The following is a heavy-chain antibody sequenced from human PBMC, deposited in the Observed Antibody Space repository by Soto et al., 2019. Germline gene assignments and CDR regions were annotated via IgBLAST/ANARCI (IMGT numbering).Heavy chain of an antibody. CDR3: AKFPVYYSTPTSGSRYFDN. J-gene: IGHJ4*02. D-gene: IGHD3-10*01. Sequence: PGGSLRLSCEASGFTFSSYAMSWVRQAPGKGLEWVSSISGRGDSKDHAHPVKGRFTISRDHSKHTLYLDMNSLKVEDTAIYYCAKFPVYYSTPTSGSRYFDNRGRGTQVSVSS. CDR1: GFTFSSYA. V-gene: IGHV3-23*01. CDR2: ISGRGDSK.